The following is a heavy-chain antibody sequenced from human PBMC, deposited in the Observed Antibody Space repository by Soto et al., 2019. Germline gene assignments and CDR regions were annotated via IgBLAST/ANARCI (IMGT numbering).Heavy chain of an antibody. CDR2: INPSGGST. Sequence: GASVKVSCKASGYTFTSYGISWVRQAPGQGLEWMGIINPSGGSTSYAQKFQGRGTMTRDTSTSTVYMELSSLRSEATAVYYCSGFVLMVYALSQARGMDVWGQGTTVTVSS. J-gene: IGHJ6*02. CDR3: SGFVLMVYALSQARGMDV. CDR1: GYTFTSYG. V-gene: IGHV1-46*01. D-gene: IGHD2-8*01.